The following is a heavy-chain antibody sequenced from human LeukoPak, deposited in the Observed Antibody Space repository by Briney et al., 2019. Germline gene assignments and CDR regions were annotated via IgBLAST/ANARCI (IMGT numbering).Heavy chain of an antibody. D-gene: IGHD3-22*01. CDR2: IKQDGSEK. V-gene: IGHV3-7*01. J-gene: IGHJ4*02. CDR1: GFTFSRYW. CDR3: ARSRITMIVLVMTKYYFDY. Sequence: GGSLRLSCAASGFTFSRYWMTWVRQAPGKGLEWVANIKQDGSEKYYVDSVKGRFTISRDNGKNSLYLQMNSLRAEDTAVYYCARSRITMIVLVMTKYYFDYWGQGTLVTVSS.